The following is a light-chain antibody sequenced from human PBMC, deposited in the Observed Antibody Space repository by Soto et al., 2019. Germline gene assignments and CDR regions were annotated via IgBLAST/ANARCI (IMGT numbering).Light chain of an antibody. V-gene: IGKV3-11*01. CDR1: QSFSSY. Sequence: EIVVTQSPATLSLSTGDRATLCCRASQSFSSYLAWYQQKPGQAPRLLIYDTSNRANGIPARFSGSGSGPAVPLTISSLEPEDVALYYCQQTSKWLTVGGGNNVDIK. CDR3: QQTSKWLT. CDR2: DTS. J-gene: IGKJ4*01.